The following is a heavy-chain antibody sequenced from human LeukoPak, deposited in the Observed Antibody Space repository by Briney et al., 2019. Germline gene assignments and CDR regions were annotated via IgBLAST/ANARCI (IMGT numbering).Heavy chain of an antibody. Sequence: PSETLSLTCAVYGESFSGYYWSWIRQPPGKGLEWIGEINHSGSTNYNPSLKSRVTIDTSKNQFSLKLSSVTAADTAVYYCAREPNYDFWTGFYTKVDYFDFWGQGTLVTVPS. V-gene: IGHV4-34*01. CDR2: INHSGST. CDR1: GESFSGYY. D-gene: IGHD3/OR15-3a*01. CDR3: AREPNYDFWTGFYTKVDYFDF. J-gene: IGHJ4*02.